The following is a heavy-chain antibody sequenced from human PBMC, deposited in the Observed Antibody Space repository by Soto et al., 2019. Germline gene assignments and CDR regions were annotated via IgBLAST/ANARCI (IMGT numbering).Heavy chain of an antibody. J-gene: IGHJ6*03. CDR2: INHSGST. Sequence: SETLSLTCTVSGGSISSGGYYWSWIRQHPGKGLEWIGYINHSGSTNYNPSLKSRVTISVDTSKNQFSLKLSSVTAADTAVYYCARGRGVYYYYMDVWGKGTTVTVSS. D-gene: IGHD2-8*01. CDR3: ARGRGVYYYYMDV. V-gene: IGHV4-31*03. CDR1: GGSISSGGYY.